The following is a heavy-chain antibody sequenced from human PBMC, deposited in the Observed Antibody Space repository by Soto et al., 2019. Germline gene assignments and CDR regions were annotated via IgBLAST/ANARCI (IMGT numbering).Heavy chain of an antibody. CDR2: IYGGGAT. J-gene: IGHJ4*02. CDR3: ARGSYRDFDY. V-gene: IGHV3-53*01. Sequence: TGGSLRLSCAASEFSVSDNFLSWVRQAPGKGLEWVSGIYGGGATFYADSVKGRFTFSRDNSKNTVYLEMNSLRVEDTAVYYCARGSYRDFDYWGQGTPVTVSS. D-gene: IGHD4-4*01. CDR1: EFSVSDNF.